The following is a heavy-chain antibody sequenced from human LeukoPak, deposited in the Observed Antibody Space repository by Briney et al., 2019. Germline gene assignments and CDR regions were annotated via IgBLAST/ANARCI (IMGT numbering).Heavy chain of an antibody. Sequence: SETLSLTCTVSGGSISSYYWSWSRQPVGEGLEWIGRIYTSGSTNYNPSLKSRVTISVDTSKNQFSLKLSSVTAADTAVYYCARVGYCSGGSCFAEGFFDYWGQGTLVTVSS. CDR3: ARVGYCSGGSCFAEGFFDY. CDR2: IYTSGST. V-gene: IGHV4-4*07. D-gene: IGHD2-15*01. J-gene: IGHJ4*02. CDR1: GGSISSYY.